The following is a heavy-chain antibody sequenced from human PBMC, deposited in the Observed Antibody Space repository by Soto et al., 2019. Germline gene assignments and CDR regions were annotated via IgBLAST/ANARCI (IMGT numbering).Heavy chain of an antibody. CDR2: ISYDGSNK. CDR3: AKDLGGSGSLHY. CDR1: GFTFSTYG. J-gene: IGHJ4*02. D-gene: IGHD3-10*01. Sequence: QVQLVESGGGVVQPGRSLRLSCAASGFTFSTYGIHWVRQAPGKGLEWVSVISYDGSNKYYADSVKGRFTISRDNSKNPLYLQMNRLGVEDTAVYYCAKDLGGSGSLHYWGQGTLVTVSS. V-gene: IGHV3-30*18.